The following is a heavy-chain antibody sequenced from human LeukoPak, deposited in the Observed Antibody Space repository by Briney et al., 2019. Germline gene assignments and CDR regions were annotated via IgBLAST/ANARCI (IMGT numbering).Heavy chain of an antibody. D-gene: IGHD3-3*01. J-gene: IGHJ4*02. CDR2: ISVSGGVT. CDR1: GITFTDHG. CDR3: AKGFDFWRGLYYFDH. V-gene: IGHV3-23*01. Sequence: PGGSLRLSCAASGITFTDHGLSWVRQAPGKGLEWVSSISVSGGVTLYADSVKGRFVISRDNSRSRVYLEMNRLRAEDTAAYYCAKGFDFWRGLYYFDHWGQGTLVTVSS.